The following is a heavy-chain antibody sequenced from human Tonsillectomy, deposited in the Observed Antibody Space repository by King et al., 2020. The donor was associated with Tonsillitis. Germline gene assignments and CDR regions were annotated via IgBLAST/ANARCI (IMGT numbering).Heavy chain of an antibody. V-gene: IGHV3-30*01. D-gene: IGHD5-18*01. CDR3: AGVTVGRGYSHGSQGAFDY. J-gene: IGHJ4*02. Sequence: VQLVESGGGAVQPGRSLRLSCAASGFTFSSYAMHWVRQGPGKGLEWVALISYDGRNTYYADSVKGRFTISRDNSKNTLYLQMNSLRPEDTAVYYCAGVTVGRGYSHGSQGAFDYWGQGTLVTVSS. CDR1: GFTFSSYA. CDR2: ISYDGRNT.